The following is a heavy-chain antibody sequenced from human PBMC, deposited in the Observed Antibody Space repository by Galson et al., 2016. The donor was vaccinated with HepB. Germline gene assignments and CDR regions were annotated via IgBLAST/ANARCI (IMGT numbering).Heavy chain of an antibody. V-gene: IGHV3-74*01. D-gene: IGHD3-10*01. CDR2: INGDGSSI. CDR3: ARDLRYYGSGTYFYYYDY. Sequence: SLRLSCAASGFTFSSYWMHWVRQAPGKGLVWVSRINGDGSSIDYADSVTGRFIISRDNAKNTLYLQMNSLRAEDTAVYFCARDLRYYGSGTYFYYYDYWGQGTLVTVSS. CDR1: GFTFSSYW. J-gene: IGHJ4*02.